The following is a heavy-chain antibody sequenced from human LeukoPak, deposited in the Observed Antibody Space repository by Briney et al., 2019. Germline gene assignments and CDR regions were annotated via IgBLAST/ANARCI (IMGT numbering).Heavy chain of an antibody. CDR3: ARLFGDYDDTIRSSYWHGHLVY. CDR1: GYPFTGNY. Sequence: ASVKVSCKTSGYPFTGNYINWLRQAPGQGLEWLGLIDPDRRTTVYAQKFQGRVAMTGDMSTSTVYMELRSLRSEDTAVYFCARLFGDYDDTIRSSYWHGHLVYWGQGALVLVSS. D-gene: IGHD3-16*01. J-gene: IGHJ4*02. CDR2: IDPDRRTT. V-gene: IGHV1-46*01.